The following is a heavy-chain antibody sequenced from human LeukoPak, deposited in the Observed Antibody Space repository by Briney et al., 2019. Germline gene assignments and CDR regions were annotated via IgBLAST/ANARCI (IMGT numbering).Heavy chain of an antibody. V-gene: IGHV4-4*07. J-gene: IGHJ4*02. D-gene: IGHD6-13*01. CDR1: GDSIISYY. CDR2: IHASGAT. Sequence: SETLSLTCTVSGDSIISYYWSWIRQPAGKGLEWTGRIHASGATNYNPSLKSRVTMSVDTSKNQFSLKLSSVTAADTAVYYCARGPRIAAGDTVDYWGQGTLVTVSS. CDR3: ARGPRIAAGDTVDY.